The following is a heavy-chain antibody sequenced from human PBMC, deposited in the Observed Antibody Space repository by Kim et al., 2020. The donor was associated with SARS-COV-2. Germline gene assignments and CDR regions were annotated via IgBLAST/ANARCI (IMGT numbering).Heavy chain of an antibody. Sequence: SETLSLTCTVSGGSISSSSYYWGWIRQPPGKGLEWIGSIYYSGSTYYNPSLKSRVTISLDTSKNQFSLKLSSVTAADTAVYYCATRLQGSHYYYYYGMDVWGQGTTVTVSS. CDR3: ATRLQGSHYYYYYGMDV. CDR2: IYYSGST. D-gene: IGHD4-4*01. J-gene: IGHJ6*02. CDR1: GGSISSSSYY. V-gene: IGHV4-39*01.